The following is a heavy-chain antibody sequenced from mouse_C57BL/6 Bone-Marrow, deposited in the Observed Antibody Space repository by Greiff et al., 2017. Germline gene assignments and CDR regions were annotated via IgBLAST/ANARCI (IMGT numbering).Heavy chain of an antibody. D-gene: IGHD2-10*01. Sequence: QVQLKQSGAELARPGASVKLSCKASGYTFTSYGISWVKQRTGQGLEWIGEIYPRSGNTYYNEKFKGKATLTADKSSSTAYMELRSLTSEDSAVYFGASPYWWFAYWGQGTLVTVSA. J-gene: IGHJ3*01. V-gene: IGHV1-81*01. CDR1: GYTFTSYG. CDR2: IYPRSGNT. CDR3: ASPYWWFAY.